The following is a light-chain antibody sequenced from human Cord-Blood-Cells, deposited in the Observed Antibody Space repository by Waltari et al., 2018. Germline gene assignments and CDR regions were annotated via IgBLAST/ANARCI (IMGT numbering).Light chain of an antibody. Sequence: DVVMTQSPLSLPVTLGQPASISCRSSQSLVHSDGNTYLDWFQQRPGQSPRRRSYKVSNRDSWVPDRFSGSGSGTDFTLKISRVEAEDVGVYYCMQGTHWYTFGQGTKLEIK. CDR1: QSLVHSDGNTY. CDR3: MQGTHWYT. J-gene: IGKJ2*01. CDR2: KVS. V-gene: IGKV2-30*02.